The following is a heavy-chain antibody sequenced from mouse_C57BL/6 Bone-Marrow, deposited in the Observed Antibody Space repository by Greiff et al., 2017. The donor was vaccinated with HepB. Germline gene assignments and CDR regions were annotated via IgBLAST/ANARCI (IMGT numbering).Heavy chain of an antibody. Sequence: VQLQQSGAELVRPGSSVKLSCKASGYTFTSYWMDWVKQRPGQGLEWIGNIYPSDSETHYNQKFKDKATLTVDKSSSTAYMQLSSLTSEDSAVYYCARGDYYGSSPYAMDYWGQGTSVTVSS. V-gene: IGHV1-61*01. CDR2: IYPSDSET. J-gene: IGHJ4*01. CDR3: ARGDYYGSSPYAMDY. D-gene: IGHD1-1*01. CDR1: GYTFTSYW.